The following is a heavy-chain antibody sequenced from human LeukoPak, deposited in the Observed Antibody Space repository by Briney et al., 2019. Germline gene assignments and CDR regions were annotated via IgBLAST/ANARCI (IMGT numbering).Heavy chain of an antibody. D-gene: IGHD6-13*01. CDR2: MYYSGNT. Sequence: PSETLSLTCTVSGGSISGYYWTWIRQPPGKGLEWIGYMYYSGNTNYNPSLKSRVTISVDTSKNQFSLKLSSVTAADTAVYYCARVGSPLIAAAGPYYYYMDVWGKGTTVTISS. CDR1: GGSISGYY. V-gene: IGHV4-59*01. J-gene: IGHJ6*03. CDR3: ARVGSPLIAAAGPYYYYMDV.